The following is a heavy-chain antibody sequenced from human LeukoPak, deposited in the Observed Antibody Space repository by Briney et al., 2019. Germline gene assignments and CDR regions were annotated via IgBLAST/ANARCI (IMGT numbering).Heavy chain of an antibody. J-gene: IGHJ6*04. CDR1: GYSLTSYW. V-gene: IGHV5-51*01. CDR3: ARVYGSGSYYYYYGMDV. CDR2: IYPGDSDT. D-gene: IGHD3-10*01. Sequence: PGESLKISCKGSGYSLTSYWIGWVRQMPGKGLEWMGIIYPGDSDTRYSPSFQGQVTISADKSISTAYLQWSSLKASDTAMYYCARVYGSGSYYYYYGMDVWGKGTTVTVSS.